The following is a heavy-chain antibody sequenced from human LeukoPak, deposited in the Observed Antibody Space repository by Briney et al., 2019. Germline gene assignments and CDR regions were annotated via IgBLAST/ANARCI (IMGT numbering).Heavy chain of an antibody. CDR3: ARSPYYYDSSGFYPEY. CDR2: IYYSGST. J-gene: IGHJ4*02. CDR1: GGSISSSSYY. V-gene: IGHV4-39*07. D-gene: IGHD3-22*01. Sequence: SETLSLTCTVSGGSISSSSYYWGWIRQPPGKGLEWIGSIYYSGSTYYNPSLKSRVTISVDTSKNHFSLKLSSVTAADTAVYYCARSPYYYDSSGFYPEYWGQGTLVTVSS.